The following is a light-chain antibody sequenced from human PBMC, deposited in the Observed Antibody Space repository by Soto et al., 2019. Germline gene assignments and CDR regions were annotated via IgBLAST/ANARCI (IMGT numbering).Light chain of an antibody. V-gene: IGKV3-11*01. J-gene: IGKJ4*01. CDR1: QSVSSY. Sequence: EIVLTQSPATLSLSPGEGVTVSCRASQSVSSYLLWYQQKPGQPPRLLIYAASNRATGIPARFSGSGSGTDFTLTISSLEPEDFAVYYCQQHNNWPLTFGGGTKVDIK. CDR2: AAS. CDR3: QQHNNWPLT.